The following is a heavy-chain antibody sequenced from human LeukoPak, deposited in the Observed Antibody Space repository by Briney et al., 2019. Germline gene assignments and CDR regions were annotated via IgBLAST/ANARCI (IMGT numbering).Heavy chain of an antibody. J-gene: IGHJ3*02. CDR1: GGSFSDFS. CDR3: ARPAVTGDAFDI. CDR2: IIPFSGTT. Sequence: GASVKVSCKASGGSFSDFSIAWLRQAPGQGLQWMGGIIPFSGTTNHAQNFPVRVTIIADKSTSTAYMELSSLRSEDTAVYYCARPAVTGDAFDIWGQGTMVTVSS. V-gene: IGHV1-69*06. D-gene: IGHD4-17*01.